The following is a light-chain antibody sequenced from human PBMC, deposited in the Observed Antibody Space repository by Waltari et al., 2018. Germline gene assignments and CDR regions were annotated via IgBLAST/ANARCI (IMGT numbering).Light chain of an antibody. J-gene: IGKJ3*01. CDR1: QSISSY. Sequence: DIQMTQSPSSLSASVGDRVTITCRASQSISSYLNWYQQKPGKAPKLLIYAASSLQSGVPSRFSGSGSGTEFTLTISSLQPEDFATYYCQQSYSTPLFTFDPGTKVDIK. CDR2: AAS. CDR3: QQSYSTPLFT. V-gene: IGKV1-39*01.